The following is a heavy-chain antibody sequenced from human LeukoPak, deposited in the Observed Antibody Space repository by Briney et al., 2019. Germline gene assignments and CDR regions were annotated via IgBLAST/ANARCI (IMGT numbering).Heavy chain of an antibody. CDR2: ISSSSSYI. Sequence: PGGSLRLSCAASGFTFSSYSMNWVRQAPGKGLEWVSSISSSSSYIYYADSVKGRFTISRDNAKNSLYLQMNSLRAEDTAVYYCASTAFPATPTFDYWGQGTLVTVSS. CDR3: ASTAFPATPTFDY. J-gene: IGHJ4*02. V-gene: IGHV3-21*01. D-gene: IGHD2/OR15-2a*01. CDR1: GFTFSSYS.